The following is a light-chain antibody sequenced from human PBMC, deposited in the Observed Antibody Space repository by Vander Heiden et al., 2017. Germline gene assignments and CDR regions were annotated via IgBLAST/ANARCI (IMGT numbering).Light chain of an antibody. CDR2: KDS. CDR1: ALPKTY. CDR3: QSADSSVYYV. V-gene: IGLV3-25*03. Sequence: SYELTQPPSVSVSPGQTARITCPADALPKTYPYWYQQKPGQAPWLGQYKDSGRPSEIPERFSGSSSETTVTLTISGVKAEDEADYYCQSADSSVYYVFGTGTKVTVL. J-gene: IGLJ1*01.